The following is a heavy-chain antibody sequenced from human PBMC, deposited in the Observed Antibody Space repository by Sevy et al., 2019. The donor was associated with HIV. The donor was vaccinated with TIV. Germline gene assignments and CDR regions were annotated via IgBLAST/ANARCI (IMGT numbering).Heavy chain of an antibody. Sequence: GGSLRLSCAASGFTVSDNYMRWVRQAPGKGLEWVSVIYSGGSTYYADSVKGRFTISRDNSKNKLYLQMNSLRTEDTAVYYCARDRRYSYGLDAFDIWGQGTMVTVSS. J-gene: IGHJ3*02. D-gene: IGHD5-18*01. CDR3: ARDRRYSYGLDAFDI. V-gene: IGHV3-66*02. CDR2: IYSGGST. CDR1: GFTVSDNY.